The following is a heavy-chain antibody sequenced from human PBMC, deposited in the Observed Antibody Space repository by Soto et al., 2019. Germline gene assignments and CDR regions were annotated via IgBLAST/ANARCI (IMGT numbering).Heavy chain of an antibody. CDR1: GYTFTGYY. CDR3: ARDLGDSSGYYYFTLHY. Sequence: ASVKVSCKASGYTFTGYYMQWVRQAPGQGLEWMGWINPNSGGTNYAQKFQGWVTMTRDTSISTAYMELSRLRSDDTAVYYCARDLGDSSGYYYFTLHYWGQGTQVTVSS. CDR2: INPNSGGT. V-gene: IGHV1-2*04. D-gene: IGHD3-22*01. J-gene: IGHJ4*02.